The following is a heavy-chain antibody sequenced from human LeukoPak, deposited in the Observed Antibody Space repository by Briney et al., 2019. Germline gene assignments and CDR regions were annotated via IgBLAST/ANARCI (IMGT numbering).Heavy chain of an antibody. CDR1: GYSFTSYW. CDR2: IDPSDSYT. CDR3: ARGPEGPAAMGGYYCYGMDV. D-gene: IGHD2-2*01. Sequence: GESLKISCKGSGYSFTSYWISWVRQMPGKGVEWMGRIDPSDSYTNYSPSFQGHVTISADKSISTAYLQWSSRKASDTAMYYCARGPEGPAAMGGYYCYGMDVWGKGTTVTVSS. V-gene: IGHV5-10-1*01. J-gene: IGHJ6*04.